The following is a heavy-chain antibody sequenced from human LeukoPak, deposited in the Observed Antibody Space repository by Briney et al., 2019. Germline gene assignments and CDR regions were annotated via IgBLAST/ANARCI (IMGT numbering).Heavy chain of an antibody. J-gene: IGHJ4*02. Sequence: GRSLRLSCAASGFTFSSYAMSWVRQAPGKGLEWVSAISGSGGSTYYADSVKGRFTISRDNSKNTLYLQMNSLRAEDTAVYYCAGLRGFPVNRPYYWGQGTLVTVSS. CDR3: AGLRGFPVNRPYY. D-gene: IGHD3-16*01. CDR1: GFTFSSYA. V-gene: IGHV3-23*01. CDR2: ISGSGGST.